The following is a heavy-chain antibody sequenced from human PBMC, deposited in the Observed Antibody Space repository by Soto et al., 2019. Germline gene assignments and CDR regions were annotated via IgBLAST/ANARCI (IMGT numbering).Heavy chain of an antibody. D-gene: IGHD4-4*01. Sequence: GASVKVSCKVSGYTLTELSMHWVRQAPGKGLEWMGGFDPEDGETIYAQKFQGRVTMTEDTSTDTAYMELSSLRSEDTAVYYCATAGYSGYYYGMDVWGQGTTVTVSS. J-gene: IGHJ6*02. CDR1: GYTLTELS. V-gene: IGHV1-24*01. CDR2: FDPEDGET. CDR3: ATAGYSGYYYGMDV.